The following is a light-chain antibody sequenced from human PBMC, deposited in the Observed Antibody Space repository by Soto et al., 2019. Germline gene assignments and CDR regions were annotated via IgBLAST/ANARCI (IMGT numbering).Light chain of an antibody. J-gene: IGLJ1*01. CDR3: QAYDNSLSGSYV. CDR2: ANN. Sequence: QSVLPRPPSVSGAPGQGVTIPCNGSGSNIGAGYAVHWYQQVPGTAPKLLIYANNNRPSGVPDRFSGSKSATSASLAITGLQAEDEAHYYCQAYDNSLSGSYVFGTGTKVTVL. V-gene: IGLV1-40*01. CDR1: GSNIGAGYA.